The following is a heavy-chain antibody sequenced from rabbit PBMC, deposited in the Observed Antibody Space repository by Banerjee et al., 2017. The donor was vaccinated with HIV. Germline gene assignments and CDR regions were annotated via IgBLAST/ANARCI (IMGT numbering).Heavy chain of an antibody. CDR1: GFDFSSYG. J-gene: IGHJ4*01. CDR2: IDPVFGST. V-gene: IGHV1S47*01. D-gene: IGHD4-1*01. Sequence: QEQLVESGGGLVQPGGSLKLSCKASGFDFSSYGVSWVRQAPGKGLEWIGYIDPVFGSTYYASWVNGRFTISSHNAQNTLYLQLNSLTAADTATYFCVIGGSGWGEGYNYFNLWGPGTLVTVS. CDR3: VIGGSGWGEGYNYFNL.